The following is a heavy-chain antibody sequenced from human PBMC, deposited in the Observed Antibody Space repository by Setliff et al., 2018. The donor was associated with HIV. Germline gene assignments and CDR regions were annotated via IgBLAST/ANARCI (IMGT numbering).Heavy chain of an antibody. Sequence: HPGGSLRLSCAASGFTFSSYSMNWVRHAPGKGLQWVSYISSSSNTNYYADSVKGRFTISRDNAKNSLYLQMNSLRAEDTAVYYCARNQGDSFGQGFDYWGQGTLVTVSS. CDR2: ISSSSNTN. J-gene: IGHJ4*02. CDR3: ARNQGDSFGQGFDY. D-gene: IGHD5-18*01. V-gene: IGHV3-48*01. CDR1: GFTFSSYS.